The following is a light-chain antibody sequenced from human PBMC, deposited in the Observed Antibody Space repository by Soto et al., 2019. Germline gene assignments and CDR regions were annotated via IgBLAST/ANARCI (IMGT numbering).Light chain of an antibody. V-gene: IGKV1-9*01. CDR3: QQLHSYPVT. CDR1: QSVSSN. Sequence: THSPATLSVSPGERATLSCRASQSVSSNLAWYQQKPGKAPKPLIYDASTLQNGVPSRFSGSGSGTDFTLTISSLQPEDSATYYCQQLHSYPVTFGHGTRLEIK. CDR2: DAS. J-gene: IGKJ5*01.